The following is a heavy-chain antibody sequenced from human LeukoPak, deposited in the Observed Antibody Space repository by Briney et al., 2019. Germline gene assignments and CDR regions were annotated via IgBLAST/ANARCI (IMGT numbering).Heavy chain of an antibody. Sequence: SVKVSCEASGGTFSSYAISWVRQAPGQGLEWMGGIIPIFGTANYAQKFQGRVTITSDTSASTAYMDLSSLRSEDTAVYYCARSSPYYYDTTGYYYSYFDSWGQGTLVTVSS. J-gene: IGHJ4*02. D-gene: IGHD3-22*01. CDR3: ARSSPYYYDTTGYYYSYFDS. CDR1: GGTFSSYA. CDR2: IIPIFGTA. V-gene: IGHV1-69*05.